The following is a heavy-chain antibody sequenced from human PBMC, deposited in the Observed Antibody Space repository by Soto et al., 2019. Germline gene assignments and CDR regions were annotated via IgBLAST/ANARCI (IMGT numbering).Heavy chain of an antibody. CDR3: AADAAAWQQMVPYDY. CDR1: GFTCTSSA. V-gene: IGHV1-58*01. CDR2: IAVGSGCT. Sequence: SVKVSCKASGFTCTSSAFQWVRQALGQRLEWIGWIAVGSGCTNYAQRFQDRVTLTRDMSTATTYMELSRLTSEDTAIYYCAADAAAWQQMVPYDYWDQGPLVTVSS. J-gene: IGHJ4*02. D-gene: IGHD2-8*01.